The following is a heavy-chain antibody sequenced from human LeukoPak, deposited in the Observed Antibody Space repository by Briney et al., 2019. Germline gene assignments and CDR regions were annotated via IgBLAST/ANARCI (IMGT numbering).Heavy chain of an antibody. CDR3: ARAYSGSYFDY. CDR2: ISSSGITI. CDR1: GFIFSDYY. D-gene: IGHD1-26*01. J-gene: IGHJ4*02. Sequence: AEGSLRLSCAASGFIFSDYYMSWIRQAPGKGLEWVSYISSSGITIYHADSVKGRFGISRDNAKNSLYLQMNSLRAEDTAVYYCARAYSGSYFDYWGLGSLVTVSS. V-gene: IGHV3-11*01.